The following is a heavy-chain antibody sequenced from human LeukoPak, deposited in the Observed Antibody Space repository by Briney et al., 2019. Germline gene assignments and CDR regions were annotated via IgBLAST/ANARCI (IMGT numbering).Heavy chain of an antibody. J-gene: IGHJ4*02. V-gene: IGHV1-18*04. CDR2: LSAYNGNT. CDR1: GYTFTSYG. CDR3: ASGDYGDYVFDY. D-gene: IGHD4-17*01. Sequence: ASVKVSCKASGYTFTSYGINWVRQAPGQGLEWMGWLSAYNGNTNYAQKLQGRVTMTTDTSTRTAYMELRSLRSDDTAVYYCASGDYGDYVFDYWGQGTLVTVSS.